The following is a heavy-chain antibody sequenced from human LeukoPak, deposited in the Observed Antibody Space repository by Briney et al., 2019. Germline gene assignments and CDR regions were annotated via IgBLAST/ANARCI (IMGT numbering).Heavy chain of an antibody. CDR1: GFTFSNYA. CDR3: ARGYCSSTSCWEDY. J-gene: IGHJ4*02. V-gene: IGHV3-23*01. D-gene: IGHD2-2*01. Sequence: QPGGSLRLSCAASGFTFSNYALSWVRQAPGKGLEWVSVISGSGGTTYYADSVKGRFTISRDNSKNTLYLQMNSLRAEDTAVYYCARGYCSSTSCWEDYWGQGTLVTVSS. CDR2: ISGSGGTT.